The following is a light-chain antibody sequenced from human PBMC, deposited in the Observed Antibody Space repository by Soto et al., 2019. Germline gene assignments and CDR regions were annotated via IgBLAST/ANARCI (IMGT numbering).Light chain of an antibody. J-gene: IGKJ1*01. Sequence: EIVMTQSPGTLSVSPGERATLSCRASQTIDTNLAWYQQKPGQAPRLVIYGASSRDTGIPDRFSASGSGTDFTLTISRLEPEDFAVYYCQQYTSAPLTFGQGTKVDIK. V-gene: IGKV3-20*01. CDR3: QQYTSAPLT. CDR1: QTIDTN. CDR2: GAS.